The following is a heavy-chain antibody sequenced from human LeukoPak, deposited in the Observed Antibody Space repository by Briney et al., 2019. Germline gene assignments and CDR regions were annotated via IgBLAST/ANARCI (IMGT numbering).Heavy chain of an antibody. V-gene: IGHV1-2*04. J-gene: IGHJ4*02. D-gene: IGHD2-2*01. CDR3: ARGAQVSLPAASLDY. CDR2: INPNSGGT. CDR1: GYTFTGYY. Sequence: GASVKVSCKASGYTFTGYYMHWVRQAPGQGLEWMGWINPNSGGTNYAQKFQGWVTMTRDTSISTAYMELSGLRSDDTAVYYCARGAQVSLPAASLDYWGREPWSPSPQ.